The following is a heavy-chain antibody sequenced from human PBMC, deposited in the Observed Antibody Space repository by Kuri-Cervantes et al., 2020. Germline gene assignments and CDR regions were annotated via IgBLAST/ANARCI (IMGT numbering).Heavy chain of an antibody. CDR1: GFTFSSHA. V-gene: IGHV3-30-3*01. CDR2: ISYDGSNQ. J-gene: IGHJ4*02. CDR3: ARDINLFYYDSSGPAGFDY. Sequence: GESLKISCAASGFTFSSHAMHWVRQAPGKGLEWVAVISYDGSNQYYADSVEGRFTISRDNSKNTLYLQMNSLRAEDTAVYYCARDINLFYYDSSGPAGFDYWGQGTLVTVSS. D-gene: IGHD3-22*01.